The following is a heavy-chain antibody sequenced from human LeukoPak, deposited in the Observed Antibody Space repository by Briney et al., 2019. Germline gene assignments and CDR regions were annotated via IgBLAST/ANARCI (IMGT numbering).Heavy chain of an antibody. Sequence: PSETLSLTRTVSGGSISSYYWSWIRPPAGKGLEWIGRIYTSGTTNYNPSLKSRVTMSVDTSKNQFSLKLSSVTAADTAVYYCARDFTRYDFWSGEFASYWGQGNLVTVSS. V-gene: IGHV4-4*07. CDR1: GGSISSYY. D-gene: IGHD3-3*01. CDR3: ARDFTRYDFWSGEFASY. CDR2: IYTSGTT. J-gene: IGHJ4*02.